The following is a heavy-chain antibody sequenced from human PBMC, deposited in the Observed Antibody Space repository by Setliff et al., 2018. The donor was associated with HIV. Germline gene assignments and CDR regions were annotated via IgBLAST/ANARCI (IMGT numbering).Heavy chain of an antibody. J-gene: IGHJ4*02. D-gene: IGHD3-16*01. CDR3: ARFYDYYGHRLDY. CDR1: GGSVNDFY. CDR2: IHSSGST. Sequence: SETLSLTCTVSGGSVNDFYCNWIRQPPGKGPEWIGYIHSSGSTIYNPSLKSRITISLDTSKEQFSLRLSSVTAADTAVYYCARFYDYYGHRLDYWGQGTQVTVSS. V-gene: IGHV4-4*09.